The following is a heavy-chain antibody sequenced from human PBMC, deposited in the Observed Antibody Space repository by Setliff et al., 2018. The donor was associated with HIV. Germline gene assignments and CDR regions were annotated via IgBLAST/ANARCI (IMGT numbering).Heavy chain of an antibody. CDR3: ARDEGFDSSGDNCYSIGLYYFDY. CDR1: GYTFTSYG. Sequence: ASVKVSCKASGYTFTSYGISWVRQAPGQGLEWMGWISAYNGNTNYAQKLQGRVTMTTDTSTSTAYMELRSLRSDDTAVYYCARDEGFDSSGDNCYSIGLYYFDYWGQGTLVTVSS. J-gene: IGHJ4*02. V-gene: IGHV1-18*01. CDR2: ISAYNGNT. D-gene: IGHD2-15*01.